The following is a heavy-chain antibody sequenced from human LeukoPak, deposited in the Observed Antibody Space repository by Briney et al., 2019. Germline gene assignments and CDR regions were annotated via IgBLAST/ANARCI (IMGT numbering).Heavy chain of an antibody. J-gene: IGHJ4*02. V-gene: IGHV4-38-2*01. D-gene: IGHD1-7*01. CDR3: ARTTYNWNYVNFDY. Sequence: PSETLSLTCAVSGYSISSGYYWGWIRQPPGKGLEWIGSIYHSGSTYYNPSLKSRVTISVDTSKNQFSLKLSSVTAADTAVYYCARTTYNWNYVNFDYWGQGTLVTVSS. CDR1: GYSISSGYY. CDR2: IYHSGST.